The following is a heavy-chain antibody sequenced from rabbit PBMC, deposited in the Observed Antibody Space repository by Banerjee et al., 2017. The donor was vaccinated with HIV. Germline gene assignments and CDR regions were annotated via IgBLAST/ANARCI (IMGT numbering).Heavy chain of an antibody. CDR2: IEPIFGNT. J-gene: IGHJ4*01. Sequence: QLKETGGGLVQPGGSLTLSCKASGFDVSSDYMTWVRQAPGKGLEWIGYIEPIFGNTYYANWVNGRFTISSHNAQNTLYLQLSSLTVADTATYFCARSGYVGWGGDGDLMGNKLWGPGTLVTVS. D-gene: IGHD4-1*01. V-gene: IGHV1S7*01. CDR3: ARSGYVGWGGDGDLMGNKL. CDR1: GFDVSSDY.